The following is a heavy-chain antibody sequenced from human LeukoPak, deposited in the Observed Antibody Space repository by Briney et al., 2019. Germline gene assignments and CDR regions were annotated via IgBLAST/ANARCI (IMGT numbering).Heavy chain of an antibody. J-gene: IGHJ4*02. D-gene: IGHD6-13*01. CDR3: ATQSSIAAPFDY. CDR2: IYHSGST. V-gene: IGHV4-30-2*01. Sequence: SETLSLTCTVSGGSISSGGYYWSWIRQPPGKGLEWIGYIYHSGSTYYNPSLKSRVTISVDRSKNQFSLKLSSVTAADTAVYYCATQSSIAAPFDYWGQGPLVTVSS. CDR1: GGSISSGGYY.